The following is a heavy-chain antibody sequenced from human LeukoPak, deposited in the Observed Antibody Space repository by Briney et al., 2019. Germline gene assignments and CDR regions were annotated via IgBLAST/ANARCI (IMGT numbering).Heavy chain of an antibody. CDR2: LYSGGAT. CDR1: GFTVSSNY. CDR3: AKNSGSVPSYMDV. J-gene: IGHJ6*03. V-gene: IGHV3-53*01. D-gene: IGHD3-10*01. Sequence: PGGSLRLSCAASGFTVSSNYMSWVRQPAGKGLERVSVLYSGGATFYADSVKGRFTISRDNSKNTLYLQMNSLRAEDTAVYYCAKNSGSVPSYMDVWGKGTTVTVSS.